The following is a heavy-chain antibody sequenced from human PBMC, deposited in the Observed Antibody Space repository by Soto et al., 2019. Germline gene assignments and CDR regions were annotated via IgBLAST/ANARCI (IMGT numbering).Heavy chain of an antibody. J-gene: IGHJ6*02. Sequence: QVQLQESGPGLVKPSQTLSLTCTVSGGSISSGDYYWSWIRQPPGKGLEWIGYIYYSGSTYYNPPLKSRLITAVDTSKTPFSLKLSSVTAADTAVYYCARILVDIVVYGMDVWGQGTTVTVSS. CDR3: ARILVDIVVYGMDV. V-gene: IGHV4-30-4*01. D-gene: IGHD5-12*01. CDR2: IYYSGST. CDR1: GGSISSGDYY.